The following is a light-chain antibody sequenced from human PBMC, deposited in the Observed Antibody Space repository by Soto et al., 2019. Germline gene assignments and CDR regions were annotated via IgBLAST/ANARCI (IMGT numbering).Light chain of an antibody. CDR3: QAWDSTTAV. CDR2: QDN. Sequence: YELTQPPSVSVSPGQTASITCSGDKLGDKYACWYQQKPGQSPVLVIYQDNKRPSGIPERFSGSNSGNTATLTISGTQAMDEADYYCQAWDSTTAVFGTGTKVTVL. J-gene: IGLJ1*01. CDR1: KLGDKY. V-gene: IGLV3-1*01.